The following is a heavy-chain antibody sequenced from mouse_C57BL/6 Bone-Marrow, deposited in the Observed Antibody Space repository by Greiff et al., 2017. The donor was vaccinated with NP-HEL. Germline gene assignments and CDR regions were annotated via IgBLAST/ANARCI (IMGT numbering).Heavy chain of an antibody. CDR1: GYTFTDYY. Sequence: VQLKQSGPVLVKPGASVKMSCKASGYTFTDYYMNWVKQSHGKSLEWIGVINPYNGGTSYNQKFKGKATLTVDKSSSTAYMELNSLTSEDSAVYYCARSLPYYFDYWGQGTTLTVSS. V-gene: IGHV1-19*01. CDR2: INPYNGGT. CDR3: ARSLPYYFDY. D-gene: IGHD6-5*01. J-gene: IGHJ2*01.